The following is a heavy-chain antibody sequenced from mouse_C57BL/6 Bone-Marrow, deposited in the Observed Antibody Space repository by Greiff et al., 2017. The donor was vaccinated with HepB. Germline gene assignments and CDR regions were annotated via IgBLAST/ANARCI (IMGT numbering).Heavy chain of an antibody. CDR3: VRAPYVNYLYYFDY. Sequence: VQLQQPGAELVRPGSSVKLSCKASGYTFTSYWMDWVKQRPGQGLEWIGNIYPSDSETHYNQKFKDKATLTVDKSSSTAYMQLSSLTSEDSAVYYCVRAPYVNYLYYFDYWGQGTTLTVSS. J-gene: IGHJ2*01. V-gene: IGHV1-61*01. D-gene: IGHD2-1*01. CDR2: IYPSDSET. CDR1: GYTFTSYW.